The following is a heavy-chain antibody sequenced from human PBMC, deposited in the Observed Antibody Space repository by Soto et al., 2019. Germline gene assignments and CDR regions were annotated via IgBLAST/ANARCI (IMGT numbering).Heavy chain of an antibody. V-gene: IGHV3-33*01. CDR1: GFTFSSYG. CDR2: IWYDGSNK. J-gene: IGHJ4*02. D-gene: IGHD2-8*01. CDR3: ARDRGYCTNGVCFLDYYFDY. Sequence: GGSLRLSCAASGFTFSSYGMHWVRQAPGKGLEWVAVIWYDGSNKYYADSVKGRFTISRNNSKNTLYLQMNSLRAEDTAVYYCARDRGYCTNGVCFLDYYFDYWGQGTLVTVSS.